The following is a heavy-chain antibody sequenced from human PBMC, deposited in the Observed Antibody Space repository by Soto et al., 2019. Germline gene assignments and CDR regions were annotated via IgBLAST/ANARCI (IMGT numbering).Heavy chain of an antibody. D-gene: IGHD1-7*01. J-gene: IGHJ4*02. V-gene: IGHV3-48*02. CDR2: ISSSSSTI. CDR3: ARDQSPITGTTPFDD. Sequence: GGSLRLSCAASGFTFSSYSMNWVRQAPGKGLEWVSYISSSSSTIYYADSVKGRFTISRDNAKNSLYLQMNSLRDEDTAVYYCARDQSPITGTTPFDDWGQGTLVTVSS. CDR1: GFTFSSYS.